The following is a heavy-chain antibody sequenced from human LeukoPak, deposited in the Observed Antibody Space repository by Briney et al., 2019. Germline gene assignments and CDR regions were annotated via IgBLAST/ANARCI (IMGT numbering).Heavy chain of an antibody. J-gene: IGHJ6*03. CDR2: ISYDGSNK. Sequence: PGRSLRLSCAASGFTFSSYGMHWVRQAPGKGLEWVAVISYDGSNKYYADSVKGRFTISRDNSKNTLYLQMNSLRAEDTAVYYCARERSTDYYYYYYMDVWGKGTTVTVSS. V-gene: IGHV3-30*03. CDR1: GFTFSSYG. D-gene: IGHD2-2*01. CDR3: ARERSTDYYYYYYMDV.